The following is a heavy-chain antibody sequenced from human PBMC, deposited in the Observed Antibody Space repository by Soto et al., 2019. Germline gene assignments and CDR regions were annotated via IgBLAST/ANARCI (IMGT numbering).Heavy chain of an antibody. V-gene: IGHV1-8*01. Sequence: ASVKVSCKASGYTFTSYDINWVRQATGQGLEYLGWMNPNSGNTGYVQRFQGRVTMTRDSSISTAYMELSSLRSEDTAVYYCARDLISLWGYGYKEVGYLYFGMDVWGQGTTVTVSS. CDR2: MNPNSGNT. CDR3: ARDLISLWGYGYKEVGYLYFGMDV. D-gene: IGHD1-1*01. CDR1: GYTFTSYD. J-gene: IGHJ6*02.